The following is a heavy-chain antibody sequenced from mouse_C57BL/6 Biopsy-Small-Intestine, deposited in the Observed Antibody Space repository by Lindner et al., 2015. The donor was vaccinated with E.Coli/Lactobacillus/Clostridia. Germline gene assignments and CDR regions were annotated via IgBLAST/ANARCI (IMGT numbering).Heavy chain of an antibody. Sequence: VQLQESGGDLVKPGGSLKLSCAASGFTFSSFGMSWVRQTPDKRLEWVATISSGVSYTYYPDSVKGRFTISRDNTKNTLYLQMTSLNSEDTAIYFCARPIPYYYGSGWYFDVWGTGTTVTVSS. CDR3: ARPIPYYYGSGWYFDV. CDR1: GFTFSSFG. D-gene: IGHD1-1*01. CDR2: ISSGVSYT. V-gene: IGHV5-6*01. J-gene: IGHJ1*03.